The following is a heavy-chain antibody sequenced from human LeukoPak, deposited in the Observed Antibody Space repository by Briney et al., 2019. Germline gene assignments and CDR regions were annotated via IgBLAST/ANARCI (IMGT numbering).Heavy chain of an antibody. D-gene: IGHD5-12*01. CDR2: ISAYIGNT. V-gene: IGHV1-18*01. J-gene: IGHJ4*02. CDR3: ARVGLRFELSAFDY. CDR1: GYTFTSYG. Sequence: VASVKVSCKASGYTFTSYGISWVRQAPGQGLEWVGWISAYIGNTNYAQKLQGRVTMTTDTSTSKAYMQLRSLRSGDTAVYYCARVGLRFELSAFDYWGQGTLVTVSS.